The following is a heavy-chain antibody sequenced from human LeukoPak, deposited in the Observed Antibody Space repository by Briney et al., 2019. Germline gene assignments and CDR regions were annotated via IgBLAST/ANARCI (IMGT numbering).Heavy chain of an antibody. CDR3: ARDHDWAFDY. J-gene: IGHJ4*02. CDR2: IDGSGSPV. D-gene: IGHD3-9*01. V-gene: IGHV3-48*04. CDR1: GFTFSSYS. Sequence: GGSLRLSCEASGFTFSSYSMNWVRQAPGKGLEWVSYIDGSGSPVDYADSVKGRFTMSRDNTKNSLSLQMNRLRAEDTAVYYCARDHDWAFDYWGQGILVTVSS.